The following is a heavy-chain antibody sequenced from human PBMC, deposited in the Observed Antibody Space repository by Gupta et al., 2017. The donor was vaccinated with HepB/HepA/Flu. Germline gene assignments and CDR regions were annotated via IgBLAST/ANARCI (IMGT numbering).Heavy chain of an antibody. V-gene: IGHV3-11*04. Sequence: QVQLLESGGGLVKPGGSLRLSCAASGFTFRAYTMRWIRQAPGKGVGWVSYISSSGSTRYYADSVKGRFTIARENAKNSLYLQRNSLRAEDTAVYYCARGGRYCSSTSCYIDYWGQGTLVTVSS. CDR1: GFTFRAYT. J-gene: IGHJ4*02. D-gene: IGHD2-2*02. CDR3: ARGGRYCSSTSCYIDY. CDR2: ISSSGSTR.